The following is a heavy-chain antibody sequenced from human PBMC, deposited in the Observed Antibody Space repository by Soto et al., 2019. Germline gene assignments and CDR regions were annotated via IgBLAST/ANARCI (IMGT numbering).Heavy chain of an antibody. CDR2: IYYSGST. V-gene: IGHV4-39*02. D-gene: IGHD3-22*01. CDR3: ASLYDSSYPAWDY. Sequence: QLQLQESGPGLVKPSETLSLTCTVSGGSISSSSYYWGWIRQPPGKGLEWIGSIYYSGSTYYNPSLKSGVTISVDTSKNHCSRKLSSVTAADTAVYYCASLYDSSYPAWDYWGQGTLVTVSS. J-gene: IGHJ4*02. CDR1: GGSISSSSYY.